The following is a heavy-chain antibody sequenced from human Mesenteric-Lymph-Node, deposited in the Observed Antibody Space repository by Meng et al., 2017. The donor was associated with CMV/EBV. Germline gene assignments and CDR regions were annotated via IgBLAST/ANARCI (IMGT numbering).Heavy chain of an antibody. CDR3: AREGNYFYYYGMDV. CDR2: ITGGSTYL. V-gene: IGHV3-21*01. J-gene: IGHJ6*02. CDR1: GFTFSTYA. Sequence: GESLKISCAASGFTFSTYAMTWVRQAPGKGLEWISSITGGSTYLYYADSVKGRFTISRDNAKNSLDLQMKSLRAEDTAVYYCAREGNYFYYYGMDVWGQGTTVTVSS.